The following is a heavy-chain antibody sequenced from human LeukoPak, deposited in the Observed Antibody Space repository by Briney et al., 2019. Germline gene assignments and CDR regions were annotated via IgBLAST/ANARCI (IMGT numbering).Heavy chain of an antibody. CDR3: AKVGSMAFTFDY. D-gene: IGHD2-8*01. Sequence: GGSLRLSCAASGFTFSSYAMSWVRQAPGKGLEWVSAISGSGSSTYYADSVKGRFTISRDNSKNTLYLQMNSLRAEDTAVYYCAKVGSMAFTFDYWGQGTLVTVSS. CDR1: GFTFSSYA. V-gene: IGHV3-23*01. CDR2: ISGSGSST. J-gene: IGHJ4*02.